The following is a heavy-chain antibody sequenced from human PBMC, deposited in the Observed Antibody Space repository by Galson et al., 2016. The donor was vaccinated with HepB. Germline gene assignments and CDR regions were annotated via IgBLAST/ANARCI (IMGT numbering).Heavy chain of an antibody. J-gene: IGHJ6*02. V-gene: IGHV4-34*01. Sequence: SETLSLTCAVYGDSFSDFSWSWIRQTPGKGLEWIGEINPSGNTKFSPSLKSRVSISIDTSKKQFSLKLNYVTAADTAVYYCAGGGFVWLGDFETLPFYFATGVWGQGTTVTVSS. CDR1: GDSFSDFS. CDR3: AGGGFVWLGDFETLPFYFATGV. D-gene: IGHD6-19*01. CDR2: INPSGNT.